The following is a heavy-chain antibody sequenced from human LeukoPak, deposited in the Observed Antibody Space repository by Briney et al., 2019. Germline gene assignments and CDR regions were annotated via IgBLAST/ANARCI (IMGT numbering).Heavy chain of an antibody. CDR2: IIPIFGTA. V-gene: IGHV1-69*05. J-gene: IGHJ3*02. CDR1: GGTFSSYA. CDR3: ARAGLAGTRAFDI. D-gene: IGHD1-7*01. Sequence: SVKVSCKASGGTFSSYAISWVRQAPGQGLEWMGGIIPIFGTANYAQKFQGRVTITTDESTSTAYMELSSLRAEDTALYYCARAGLAGTRAFDIWGQGTMVTVSS.